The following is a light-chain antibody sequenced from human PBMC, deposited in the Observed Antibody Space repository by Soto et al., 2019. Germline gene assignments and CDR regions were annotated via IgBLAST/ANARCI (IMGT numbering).Light chain of an antibody. Sequence: QSALTQPPSASGSPGQSVTISCTGTSIDVGGYNYVSWYQQHPGRAPKLMIYEVNKRPSGVPHRFSGSKSANTASLTVSVLRADDEADYYCSSYSASNNIGVFGGGTKVTVL. CDR3: SSYSASNNIGV. CDR2: EVN. J-gene: IGLJ2*01. V-gene: IGLV2-8*01. CDR1: SIDVGGYNY.